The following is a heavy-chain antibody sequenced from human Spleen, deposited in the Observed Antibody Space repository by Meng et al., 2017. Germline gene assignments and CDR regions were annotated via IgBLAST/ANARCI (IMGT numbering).Heavy chain of an antibody. Sequence: QGLLRGAGSGRVTPSGPLALTCAVSVGSISRSNWWSWVRQPPGKGLEWIGEIYHSGSTNYNPSLKSRVTISVDKSKNQFSLKLSSVTAADTAVYYCARDGVVGAVNWFDPWGQGTLVTVSS. CDR1: VGSISRSNW. CDR3: ARDGVVGAVNWFDP. D-gene: IGHD1-26*01. CDR2: IYHSGST. V-gene: IGHV4-4*02. J-gene: IGHJ5*02.